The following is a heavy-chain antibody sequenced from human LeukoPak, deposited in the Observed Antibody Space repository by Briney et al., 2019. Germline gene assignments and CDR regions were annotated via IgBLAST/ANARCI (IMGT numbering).Heavy chain of an antibody. CDR3: ARGDLEQQLVKVYYYYGMDV. J-gene: IGHJ6*02. V-gene: IGHV1-46*01. D-gene: IGHD6-13*01. Sequence: ASVRVSCKASGYTFTSYYMHWVRQAPGQGLEWMGIINPSGGSTSYAQKFQGRVTMTRDTSTSTVYMELSSLRSEDTAVYYCARGDLEQQLVKVYYYYGMDVWGQGTTVTDSS. CDR2: INPSGGST. CDR1: GYTFTSYY.